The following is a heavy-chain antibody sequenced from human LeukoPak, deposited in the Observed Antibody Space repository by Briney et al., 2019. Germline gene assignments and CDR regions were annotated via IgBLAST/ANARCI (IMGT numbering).Heavy chain of an antibody. CDR2: IHVGNGNS. CDR3: TRGAGGYNRPNWFDP. V-gene: IGHV1-3*03. Sequence: GASVKVSCKASGYTFTDSAIHWVRQAPGQRLEWMGWIHVGNGNSKYSQEFQGRVTFTRDTSASTAYMDVSSLRFEDMAVDYCTRGAGGYNRPNWFDPWGQGTLVTVSS. D-gene: IGHD5-24*01. J-gene: IGHJ5*02. CDR1: GYTFTDSA.